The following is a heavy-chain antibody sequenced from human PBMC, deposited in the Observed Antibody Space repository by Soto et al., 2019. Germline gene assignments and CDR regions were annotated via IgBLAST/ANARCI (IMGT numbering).Heavy chain of an antibody. CDR1: GYSFTSYW. CDR2: TYPGDSDT. CDR3: ARQRGYCSSTSCYEGSSFDY. J-gene: IGHJ4*02. D-gene: IGHD2-2*01. V-gene: IGHV5-51*01. Sequence: GESLKISCKGSGYSFTSYWIGWVRQMPGKGLEWMGITYPGDSDTRYSPSFQGQVTISADKSISTAYLQWSSLKASDTAMYYCARQRGYCSSTSCYEGSSFDYWGQGTLVTVSS.